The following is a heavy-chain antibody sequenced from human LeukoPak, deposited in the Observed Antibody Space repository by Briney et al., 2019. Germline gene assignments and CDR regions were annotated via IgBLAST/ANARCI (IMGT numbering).Heavy chain of an antibody. CDR1: GYTFTSYG. Sequence: ASVKVSCKASGYTFTSYGISWVRQAPGQGLEWMGWINPNSGGTKYAQKFQGRVTMTRDTSISTAYMELSRLRSDDTAVYYCARGVLAGYDSSGYPFYNRFDPWGQGTLVTVSS. CDR3: ARGVLAGYDSSGYPFYNRFDP. J-gene: IGHJ5*02. CDR2: INPNSGGT. D-gene: IGHD3-22*01. V-gene: IGHV1-2*02.